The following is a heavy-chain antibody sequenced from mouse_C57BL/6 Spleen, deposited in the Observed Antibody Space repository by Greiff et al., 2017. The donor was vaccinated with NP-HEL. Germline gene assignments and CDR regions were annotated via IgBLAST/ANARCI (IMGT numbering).Heavy chain of an antibody. J-gene: IGHJ2*01. Sequence: QVQLQQPGAELVRPGSSVKLSCKASGYTFTSYWMDWVKQRPGQGLEWIGNIYPSDSETHYNQKFKDKATLTVDKSSSTAYMQLSSLTSADSAVYYCARFWRDYFDYWGQGTTLTVSS. V-gene: IGHV1-61*01. CDR3: ARFWRDYFDY. CDR1: GYTFTSYW. CDR2: IYPSDSET.